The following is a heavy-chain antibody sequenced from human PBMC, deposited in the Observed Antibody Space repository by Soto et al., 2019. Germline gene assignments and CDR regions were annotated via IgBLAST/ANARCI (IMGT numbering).Heavy chain of an antibody. CDR3: AKNRYLEWFIPPLEY. CDR1: RFSLSRYV. J-gene: IGHJ4*02. V-gene: IGHV3-30*18. Sequence: GGSLRLSCAASRFSLSRYVVHWVRQAPGKELEWVAVLSHAGSKKYYAECMRGRFTISRDNAKNTVFLEMNSRGAEDTATYFYAKNRYLEWFIPPLEYWGQG. CDR2: LSHAGSKK. D-gene: IGHD3-3*01.